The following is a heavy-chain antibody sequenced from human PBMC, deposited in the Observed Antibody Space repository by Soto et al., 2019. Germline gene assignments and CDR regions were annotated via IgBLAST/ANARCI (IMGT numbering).Heavy chain of an antibody. V-gene: IGHV3-48*01. CDR2: ISSSSRTI. CDR1: GSTLSSYS. J-gene: IGHJ6*02. CDR3: ASGANDYDHVDV. D-gene: IGHD4-17*01. Sequence: PWGSLRLPCAASGSTLSSYSLNWVRQAPGKGLEWVSYISSSSRTIDYTDSVKGRFTISRDNAKNSLYLQMNSLRAEETAVYYYASGANDYDHVDVWGQGTTVTVS.